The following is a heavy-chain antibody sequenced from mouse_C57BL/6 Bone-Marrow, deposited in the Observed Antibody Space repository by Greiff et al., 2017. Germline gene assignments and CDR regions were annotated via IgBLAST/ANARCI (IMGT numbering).Heavy chain of an antibody. CDR3: MMSYYGMDY. D-gene: IGHD2-3*01. V-gene: IGHV5-12*01. J-gene: IGHJ4*01. Sequence: EVHLVESGGGLVQPGGSLKLSCAASGFTFSDYYMYWVRQTPEKRLEWVAYISNGGGSTYYPDTVKGRFTISRDNAKNTLYLQMSRLKSEDTAMYYCMMSYYGMDYWGQGTSVTVSS. CDR1: GFTFSDYY. CDR2: ISNGGGST.